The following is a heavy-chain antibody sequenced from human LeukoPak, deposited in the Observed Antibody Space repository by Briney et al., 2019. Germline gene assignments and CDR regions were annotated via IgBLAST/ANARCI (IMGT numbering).Heavy chain of an antibody. J-gene: IGHJ4*02. V-gene: IGHV3-15*01. D-gene: IGHD3-3*02. Sequence: PGGSLRLSCAGSGFTFSHAWMSWVRQGPGKGLEGVGRIKSKTDGGTTDYDAPVKGRFTISRDYLESTMYLQMNSLKTEETAVYYCTVDTSTDRQYYWGQGTLVTVSS. CDR2: IKSKTDGGTT. CDR3: TVDTSTDRQYY. CDR1: GFTFSHAW.